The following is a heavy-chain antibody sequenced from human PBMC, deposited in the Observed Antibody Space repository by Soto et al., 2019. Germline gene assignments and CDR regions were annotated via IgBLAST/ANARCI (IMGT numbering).Heavy chain of an antibody. CDR3: AGAAYNYGPFDS. V-gene: IGHV4-59*01. CDR1: GGSISSYY. Sequence: SETLSLTCTVSGGSISSYYWSWIRQPPGKGLEWIGYIYYSGSTNYNPSLKSRVTISVDTSKNQFSLKLSSVTAADTAVYYCAGAAYNYGPFDSWGQGTLVTVSS. D-gene: IGHD5-18*01. CDR2: IYYSGST. J-gene: IGHJ4*02.